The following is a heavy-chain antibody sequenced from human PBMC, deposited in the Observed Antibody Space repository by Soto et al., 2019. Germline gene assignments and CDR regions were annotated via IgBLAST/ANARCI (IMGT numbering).Heavy chain of an antibody. CDR3: ARESDILTGSAFDI. CDR1: GGSISSGGYY. J-gene: IGHJ3*02. CDR2: IYYSGST. D-gene: IGHD3-9*01. V-gene: IGHV4-31*03. Sequence: QVQLQESGPGLVKPSQTLSLTCTVSGGSISSGGYYWSWIRQHPGKGLEWIGYIYYSGSTYYNPSLKSRVTISVDTSKDQFSLKLSSVTAADTAVYYCARESDILTGSAFDIWGQGTMVTVSS.